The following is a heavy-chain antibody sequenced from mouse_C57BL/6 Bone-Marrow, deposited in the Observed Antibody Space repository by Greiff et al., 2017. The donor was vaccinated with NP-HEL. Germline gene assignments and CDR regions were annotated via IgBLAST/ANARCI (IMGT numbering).Heavy chain of an antibody. CDR2: INSDGGST. V-gene: IGHV5-2*03. CDR1: EYEFPSHD. J-gene: IGHJ1*03. Sequence: EVKLVESGGGLVQPGESLKLSCESYEYEFPSHDMSWVRKTPEKRLELVAAINSDGGSTYYPDTMERRSIISRDNTKKTPYLQMSSLRSEDTALYYCARQDYYGSGDWYFDVWGTGTTVTVSS. D-gene: IGHD1-1*01. CDR3: ARQDYYGSGDWYFDV.